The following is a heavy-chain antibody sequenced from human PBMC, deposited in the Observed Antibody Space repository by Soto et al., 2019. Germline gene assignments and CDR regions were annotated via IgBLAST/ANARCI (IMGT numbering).Heavy chain of an antibody. V-gene: IGHV4-39*01. Sequence: QLQLQESGPGLVKPSETLSLTCTVSGVSISGTSYYWGWIRQPPAKGLEWIGTIYYSGETFYNPALQSRVTISIDTSKNHFSLNLSSVTAPDTAIYYCARHGSFWGQGALVTVSS. CDR1: GVSISGTSYY. D-gene: IGHD3-16*02. CDR2: IYYSGET. J-gene: IGHJ1*01. CDR3: ARHGSF.